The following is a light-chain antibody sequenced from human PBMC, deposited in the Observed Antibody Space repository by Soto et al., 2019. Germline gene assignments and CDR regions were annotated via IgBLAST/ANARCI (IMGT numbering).Light chain of an antibody. J-gene: IGKJ4*01. V-gene: IGKV2-28*01. CDR1: QSLLHSNGYNY. Sequence: SVMTQSPLSLPVTPGEPASISCRSSQSLLHSNGYNYGDWYLQKPGQSPQLLIYLGSNRASGAPDRFSGSGSGTEFTLKSSRVEAEDAGVYYCMEALQTPLTFGGGTKVEI. CDR3: MEALQTPLT. CDR2: LGS.